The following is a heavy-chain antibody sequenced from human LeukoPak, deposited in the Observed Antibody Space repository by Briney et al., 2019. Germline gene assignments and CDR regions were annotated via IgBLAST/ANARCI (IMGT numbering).Heavy chain of an antibody. CDR3: AENYYDSSGYYFDY. D-gene: IGHD3-22*01. CDR1: GYTFTGYY. Sequence: ASVKVSCKASGYTFTGYYMHWVRQAPGQELEWMGWINPNSGGTNYAQKFQGRVTMTRDTSISTAYMELSRLRSDDTAVYYCAENYYDSSGYYFDYWGQGTLVTVSS. CDR2: INPNSGGT. V-gene: IGHV1-2*02. J-gene: IGHJ4*02.